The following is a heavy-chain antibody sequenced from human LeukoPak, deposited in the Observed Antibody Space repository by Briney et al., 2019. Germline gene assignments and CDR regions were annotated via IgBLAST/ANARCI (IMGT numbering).Heavy chain of an antibody. CDR1: GYTFTSYG. V-gene: IGHV1-46*01. CDR2: INPSGGST. Sequence: ASVKVSCKASGYTFTSYGISWVRQAPGQGLEWMGIINPSGGSTSYAQKFQGRVTMTRDTSTSTVYMELSSLRSEDTAVYYCARDPGTGATGYFDYWGQGTLVTVSS. CDR3: ARDPGTGATGYFDY. D-gene: IGHD1-26*01. J-gene: IGHJ4*02.